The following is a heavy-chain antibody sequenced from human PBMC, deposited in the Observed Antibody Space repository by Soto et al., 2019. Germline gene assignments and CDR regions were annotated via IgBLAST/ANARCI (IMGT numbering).Heavy chain of an antibody. CDR1: GFTFSSHG. D-gene: IGHD2-15*01. J-gene: IGHJ4*02. CDR3: ARDEGWFVNSFDY. V-gene: IGHV3-33*01. Sequence: ESVGGVVQPGRSLRLSCAASGFTFSSHGMHWVRQAPGKGLEWVAVIWYDGSNKYYADSVKGRFTISRDNSKNTLYLQMNSLRAEDTAVYYCARDEGWFVNSFDYWGQGTLVTVSS. CDR2: IWYDGSNK.